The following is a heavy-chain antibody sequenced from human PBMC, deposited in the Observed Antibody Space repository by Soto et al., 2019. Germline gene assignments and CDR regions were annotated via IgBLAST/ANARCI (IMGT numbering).Heavy chain of an antibody. Sequence: SETLSLTCTVSGGSISSGGFFWGWIRQHPGKGLVWIGYIYYSGSTYYNSFFKSRVTISVDTSKNQFSLKLSSVTAADTAVYYCARGYTATTIFGVVIINGMDVWGQGTTVTVSS. V-gene: IGHV4-31*03. J-gene: IGHJ6*02. CDR2: IYYSGST. CDR3: ARGYTATTIFGVVIINGMDV. D-gene: IGHD3-3*01. CDR1: GGSISSGGFF.